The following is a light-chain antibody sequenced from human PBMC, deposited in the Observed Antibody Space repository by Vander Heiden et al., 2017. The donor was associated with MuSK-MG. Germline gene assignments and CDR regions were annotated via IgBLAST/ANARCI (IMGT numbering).Light chain of an antibody. CDR3: QQDDKLPFT. CDR2: DAS. Sequence: DIQMTQSPSSLSASVGDRVTITCQASQDISNYLNWYQKKPGKAPKLLIYDASNLETGVPSRFSGSGSGTDFTFTISSLQPEDIATYYCQQDDKLPFTFGPGTKVDIK. CDR1: QDISNY. J-gene: IGKJ3*01. V-gene: IGKV1-33*01.